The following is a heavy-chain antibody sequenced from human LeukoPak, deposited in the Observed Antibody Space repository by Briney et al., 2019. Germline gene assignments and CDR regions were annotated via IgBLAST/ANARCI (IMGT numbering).Heavy chain of an antibody. CDR2: INHSGST. D-gene: IGHD3-10*01. CDR3: ARGGLWFGESFDY. V-gene: IGHV4-34*01. Sequence: SETLSLTCAVYGGSFSGYYWSWIRQPPGKGLEWIGEINHSGSTNYNPSLKSRVTISVDTSKNQFSLKLSSVTAADTAVYYCARGGLWFGESFDYWGQGTLVTVPS. CDR1: GGSFSGYY. J-gene: IGHJ4*02.